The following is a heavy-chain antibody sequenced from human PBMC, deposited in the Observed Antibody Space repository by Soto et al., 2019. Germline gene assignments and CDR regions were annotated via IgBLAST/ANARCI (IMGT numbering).Heavy chain of an antibody. CDR1: GCTLTELS. D-gene: IGHD3-16*01. Sequence: ASVKVSCKVSGCTLTELSMPWVRQAPLKGLEWMGGFDPEDGETIYAQKFQGRVTMTEDTSKDTAYMELSSLRSEDTAVYYCATDSVITFGGEIGYWGQGTLVTVSS. CDR3: ATDSVITFGGEIGY. V-gene: IGHV1-24*01. J-gene: IGHJ4*02. CDR2: FDPEDGET.